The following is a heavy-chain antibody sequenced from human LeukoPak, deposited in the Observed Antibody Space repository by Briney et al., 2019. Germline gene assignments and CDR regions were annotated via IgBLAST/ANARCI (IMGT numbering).Heavy chain of an antibody. CDR3: AKDLTYESSGSVIDN. CDR1: GFIFEDYT. V-gene: IGHV3-43*01. J-gene: IGHJ4*02. CDR2: VNWHGTT. Sequence: GGSLRLSCAASGFIFEDYTMHWVRQVPGKTLEWLSLVNWHGTTYYADSLKGRFTISRDNSKNSLYLQMDSLRTEDTALYYCAKDLTYESSGSVIDNWGLGTLVTVSS. D-gene: IGHD3-22*01.